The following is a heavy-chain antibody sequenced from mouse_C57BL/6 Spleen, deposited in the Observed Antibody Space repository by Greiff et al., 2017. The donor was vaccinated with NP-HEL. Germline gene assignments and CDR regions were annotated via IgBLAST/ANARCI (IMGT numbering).Heavy chain of an antibody. CDR1: GFTFSSYA. V-gene: IGHV5-4*01. CDR2: ISDGGSYT. Sequence: EVHLVESGGGLVKPGGSLKLSCAASGFTFSSYAMSWVRQTPEKRLEWVATISDGGSYTYYPDNVKGRFTISRDNAKNNLYLQMSHLKSEDTAMYYCAREGRNLQRYFDVWGTGTTVTVSS. J-gene: IGHJ1*03. CDR3: AREGRNLQRYFDV.